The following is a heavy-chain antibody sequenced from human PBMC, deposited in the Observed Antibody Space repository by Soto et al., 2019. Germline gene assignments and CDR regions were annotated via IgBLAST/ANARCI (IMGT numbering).Heavy chain of an antibody. CDR1: GASVSSSTGYY. CDR3: AREHGTKGVIDY. Sequence: LSLTCTVSGASVSSSTGYYWSWIRQHPGKGLEWIGYVYYSGNSYSKPSLRSRVSISVDTSKNEFSLRLTSVTDADTALYYCAREHGTKGVIDYWGQGTLVTVSS. D-gene: IGHD1-7*01. V-gene: IGHV4-31*03. J-gene: IGHJ4*02. CDR2: VYYSGNS.